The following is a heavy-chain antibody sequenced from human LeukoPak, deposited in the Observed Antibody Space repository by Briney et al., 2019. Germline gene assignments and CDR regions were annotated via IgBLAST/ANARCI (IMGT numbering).Heavy chain of an antibody. CDR1: GGSISGYY. D-gene: IGHD2/OR15-2a*01. J-gene: IGHJ4*02. CDR3: ARYCKDNSCYSKALDY. V-gene: IGHV4-59*08. CDR2: IYYSGLT. Sequence: SETLSLTRTVFGGSISGYYWSWIRHPPGKGLEWIGYIYYSGLTNYNPSLKSRVTISVDTSKNQFSLKLSSVTAADTAVYYCARYCKDNSCYSKALDYWGQGTLVTVSS.